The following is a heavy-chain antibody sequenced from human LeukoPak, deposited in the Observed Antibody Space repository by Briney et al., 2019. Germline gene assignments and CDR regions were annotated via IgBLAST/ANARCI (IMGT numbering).Heavy chain of an antibody. V-gene: IGHV1-2*02. J-gene: IGHJ4*02. D-gene: IGHD6-19*01. CDR2: INPNSGGT. CDR1: GYTFTGYY. Sequence: ASVKVSCKASGYTFTGYYMHWVRQAPGQGLEWMGWINPNSGGTNYAQKFQGRVTMTRDTSISTAYMELSRLRSDDTAAYYCQTGYSSGWYPDYWGQGTLVTVSS. CDR3: QTGYSSGWYPDY.